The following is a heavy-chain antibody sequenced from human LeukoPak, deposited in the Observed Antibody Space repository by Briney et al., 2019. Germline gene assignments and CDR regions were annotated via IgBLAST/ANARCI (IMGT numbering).Heavy chain of an antibody. J-gene: IGHJ4*02. CDR2: IYYSGST. CDR3: ARFHTSSWFFDS. D-gene: IGHD6-13*01. CDR1: GGSISSYY. V-gene: IGHV4-59*12. Sequence: KASETLSLTCTVSGGSISSYYWSWIRQPPGKGLEWIGYIYYSGSTNYNPSLKSRVTISVDESKNEFSLKLTSVTAADTAVYYCARFHTSSWFFDSWGQGILVTVSS.